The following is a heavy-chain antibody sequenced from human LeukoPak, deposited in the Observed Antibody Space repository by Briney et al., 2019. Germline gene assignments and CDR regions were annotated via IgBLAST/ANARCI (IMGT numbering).Heavy chain of an antibody. CDR3: AATSVVRGVIISGGY. V-gene: IGHV1-58*02. Sequence: SVKVSCKTSGYSFTAYFMHWVRLAPGQGLEWIGWIVVGSGNTNYAQKLQERVTITRDMSTSTAYMELSSLRSEDTAVYYCAATSVVRGVIISGGYWGQGTLVTVSS. D-gene: IGHD3-10*01. CDR2: IVVGSGNT. J-gene: IGHJ4*02. CDR1: GYSFTAYF.